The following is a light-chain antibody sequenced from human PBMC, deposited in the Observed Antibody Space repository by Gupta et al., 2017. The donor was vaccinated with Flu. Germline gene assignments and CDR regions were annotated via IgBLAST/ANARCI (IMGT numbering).Light chain of an antibody. V-gene: IGLV1-44*01. CDR3: AAGDDSLTALSADGSLTGLGV. CDR2: NDN. J-gene: IGLJ3*02. Sequence: YQHRPGTAPRLLIYNDNQRPSGVPDRFSGSKSGTSASLAIGGLQSEDEADYYCAAGDDSLTALSADGSLTGLGVFGGGTKLSVL.